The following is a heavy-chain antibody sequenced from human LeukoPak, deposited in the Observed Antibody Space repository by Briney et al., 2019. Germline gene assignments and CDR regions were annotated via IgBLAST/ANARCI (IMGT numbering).Heavy chain of an antibody. J-gene: IGHJ4*02. CDR3: AGRWRGTLDY. CDR1: GTFVSGFY. D-gene: IGHD5-24*01. Sequence: PSETLSLTCTVSGTFVSGFYWTWIRQPPGKGLEWIGFIYSTGTTSYNSSLQSQVTISVDTSKNQFSLKLKSVIAADTAIYYCAGRWRGTLDYWGRGTLVPVSS. CDR2: IYSTGTT. V-gene: IGHV4-4*09.